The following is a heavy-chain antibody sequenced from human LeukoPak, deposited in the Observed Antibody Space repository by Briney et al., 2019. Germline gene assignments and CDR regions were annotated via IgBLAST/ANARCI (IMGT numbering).Heavy chain of an antibody. CDR3: ARDYADYVGYFFFDY. Sequence: GGSLRLSCAASGFTFNNYAMNWVRQAPGKGLEWVSSISGGGETTHYADSAKGRFTISRDNSQNTLYLQMNSLRAEDTAVYYCARDYADYVGYFFFDYWGQGTLVTVSS. D-gene: IGHD4-17*01. CDR1: GFTFNNYA. CDR2: ISGGGETT. V-gene: IGHV3-23*01. J-gene: IGHJ4*02.